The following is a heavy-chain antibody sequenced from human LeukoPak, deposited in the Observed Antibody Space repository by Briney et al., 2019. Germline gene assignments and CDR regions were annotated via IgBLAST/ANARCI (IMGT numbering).Heavy chain of an antibody. J-gene: IGHJ4*02. CDR1: GYTFTSYD. CDR2: MNPNSGNT. Sequence: ASVKVSCKASGYTFTSYDINWVRQATGQGLEWMGWMNPNSGNTGYAQKFQGRVTMTRDTSISTAYMELSRLRSDDTAVYYCARNPPEAAAFDYWGQGTLVTVSS. CDR3: ARNPPEAAAFDY. D-gene: IGHD6-13*01. V-gene: IGHV1-8*02.